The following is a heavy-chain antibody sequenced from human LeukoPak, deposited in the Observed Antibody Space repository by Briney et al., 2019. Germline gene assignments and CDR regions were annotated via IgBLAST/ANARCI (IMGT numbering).Heavy chain of an antibody. CDR2: ISYDGSNK. D-gene: IGHD6-13*01. CDR1: GFTFSSYA. Sequence: GGSLRLSCAASGFTFSSYAMHWVRQAPGKGLEWVAVISYDGSNKYYADSVKGRFTISRDNSKNTLYLQVNSLRAEDTAVYYCARDQVGAPAGYWGQGTLVTVSS. CDR3: ARDQVGAPAGY. V-gene: IGHV3-30*04. J-gene: IGHJ4*02.